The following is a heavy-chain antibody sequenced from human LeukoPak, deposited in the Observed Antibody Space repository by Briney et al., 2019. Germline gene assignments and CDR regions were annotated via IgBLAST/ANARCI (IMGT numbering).Heavy chain of an antibody. Sequence: SVKVSCKASGGTFSSYAISWVRQAPGQGLEWMGRIIPILGIANYAQKFQGRVTITADKSTSTAYMELSSLRSEDTVVYYCARIPRSSWYLDFDYWGQGTLVTVSS. V-gene: IGHV1-69*04. D-gene: IGHD6-13*01. J-gene: IGHJ4*02. CDR1: GGTFSSYA. CDR2: IIPILGIA. CDR3: ARIPRSSWYLDFDY.